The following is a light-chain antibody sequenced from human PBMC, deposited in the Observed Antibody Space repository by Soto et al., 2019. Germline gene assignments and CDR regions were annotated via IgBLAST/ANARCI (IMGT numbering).Light chain of an antibody. J-gene: IGLJ3*02. CDR3: SSYTSSSTQV. V-gene: IGLV2-14*01. CDR2: EVS. CDR1: SSDVGGFKY. Sequence: QSALTQPASVSGSPGQSITISCTGTSSDVGGFKYVSWYQQHPGKAPKLMIYEVSNRPSGLSNRFSGSKSGNPASLTISGLQAEDEADYYCSSYTSSSTQVFGGGTKLTVL.